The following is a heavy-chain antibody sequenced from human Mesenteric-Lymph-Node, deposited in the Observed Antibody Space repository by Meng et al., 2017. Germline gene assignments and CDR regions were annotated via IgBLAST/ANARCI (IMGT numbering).Heavy chain of an antibody. V-gene: IGHV3-30*01. J-gene: IGHJ3*02. CDR1: GFTFSSYW. D-gene: IGHD1-26*01. CDR3: ARDPSSAGSGSYRSGAFDI. CDR2: MSCDGKNK. Sequence: GGSLRLSCAASGFTFSSYWMHWVRQAPGKGLEWVAVMSCDGKNKFYADSVKGRFTISRDNSKNTVYLQMNSLRAEDTAVYYCARDPSSAGSGSYRSGAFDIWGQGTMVTVSS.